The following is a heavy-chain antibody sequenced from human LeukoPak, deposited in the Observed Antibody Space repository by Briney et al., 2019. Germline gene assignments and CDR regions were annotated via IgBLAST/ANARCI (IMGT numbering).Heavy chain of an antibody. J-gene: IGHJ4*02. D-gene: IGHD3-22*01. CDR1: GFTVSSNS. V-gene: IGHV3-53*01. CDR3: AKVHYYDSSGYPGDY. CDR2: IYSDNT. Sequence: GGSLRLSCTVSGFTVSSNSMSWVRQAPGKGLEWVSFIYSDNTHYSDSVKGRFTISRDNSKNTLYLQMNSLRAEDTAVYYCAKVHYYDSSGYPGDYWGQGTLVTVSS.